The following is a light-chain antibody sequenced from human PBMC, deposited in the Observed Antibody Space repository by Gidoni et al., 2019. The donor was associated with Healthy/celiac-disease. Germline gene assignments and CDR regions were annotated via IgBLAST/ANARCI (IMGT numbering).Light chain of an antibody. CDR3: QRTYHAPRPLL. CDR2: SAS. V-gene: IGKV1-27*01. CDR1: QGISSY. J-gene: IGKJ5*01. Sequence: DIKLTQSPSSLSASVGDRVTSTCRVSQGISSYLNGYRQKPGKVPKLLIYSASNLQSGVPSRFSVSGSGPDFTLTISSLQPEDVAPYSGQRTYHAPRPLLFGQGTRLEIK.